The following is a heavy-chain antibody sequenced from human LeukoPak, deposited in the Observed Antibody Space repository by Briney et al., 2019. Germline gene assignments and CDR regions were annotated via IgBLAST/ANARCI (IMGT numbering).Heavy chain of an antibody. D-gene: IGHD1-1*01. Sequence: PGGSLRLSCAASGFTFSSYSMNWVRQAPGKGLEWVSSISSSSSYIYYADSVKGRFTISRDNAKNTLYLQMNTLRAEDTAVYYCVRQPTGYIWDYWGQEPWSPSPQ. CDR3: VRQPTGYIWDY. CDR2: ISSSSSYI. J-gene: IGHJ4*01. V-gene: IGHV3-21*01. CDR1: GFTFSSYS.